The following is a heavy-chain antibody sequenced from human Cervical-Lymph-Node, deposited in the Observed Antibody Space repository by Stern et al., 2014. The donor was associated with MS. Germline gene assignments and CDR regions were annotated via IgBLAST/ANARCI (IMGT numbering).Heavy chain of an antibody. CDR2: IKRDGSVT. D-gene: IGHD6-19*01. Sequence: VQLVQSGGGLVQPGGSQRLSCVASGSTFSTSWMSWVRQAPGKGLEWVANIKRDGSVTYYLDSVKGRFTISRDNAKSSLYLEMNSLRAEDTAVYYCTRFLQSGWSDLFDSWGRGTLVTVSS. J-gene: IGHJ5*01. CDR1: GSTFSTSW. V-gene: IGHV3-7*01. CDR3: TRFLQSGWSDLFDS.